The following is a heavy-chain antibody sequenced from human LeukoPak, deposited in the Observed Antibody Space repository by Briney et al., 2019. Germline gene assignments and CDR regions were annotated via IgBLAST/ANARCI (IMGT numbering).Heavy chain of an antibody. Sequence: NPSGGSTSYAQKFQGRVTMTRDTSTSTVYMELSSLRSEDTAVYYCAREMGATTYYYYGMDVWGQGTTVTVSS. CDR3: AREMGATTYYYYGMDV. D-gene: IGHD1-26*01. CDR2: NPSGGST. V-gene: IGHV1-46*01. J-gene: IGHJ6*02.